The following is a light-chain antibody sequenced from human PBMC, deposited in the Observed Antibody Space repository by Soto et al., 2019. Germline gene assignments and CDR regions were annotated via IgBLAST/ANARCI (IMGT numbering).Light chain of an antibody. CDR2: DVG. V-gene: IGLV2-11*01. CDR1: SSDVGGYNS. J-gene: IGLJ1*01. CDR3: SSDAGNYNYV. Sequence: QSALTQPRSVSGSPGQSVTISCTGTSSDVGGYNSVSWYQQHPGKAPKLMISDVGKRPSGVPDRFSGSKSGTTASLTISGLQAEDEADYYCSSDAGNYNYVFGTGTKLTVL.